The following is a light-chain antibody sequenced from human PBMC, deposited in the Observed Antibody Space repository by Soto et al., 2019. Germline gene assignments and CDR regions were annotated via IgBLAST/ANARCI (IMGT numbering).Light chain of an antibody. CDR2: GAS. J-gene: IGKJ2*01. V-gene: IGKV3-20*01. CDR1: QSVRSSY. CDR3: QQYGSTPKT. Sequence: EIVLTQSPGTLSLSPGERATLSCRASQSVRSSYLAWFQQKPGQAPRLLIYGASSRATGIPDRFSGSASGTDFTLTISRLAPEDFAVYYCQQYGSTPKTFGQGTKLEIK.